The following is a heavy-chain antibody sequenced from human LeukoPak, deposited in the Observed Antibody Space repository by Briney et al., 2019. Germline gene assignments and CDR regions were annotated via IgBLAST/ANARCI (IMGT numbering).Heavy chain of an antibody. Sequence: GGSQRLSCAASGFTFSSYAMTWVRQAPGKGLEWVSSIDASDGSTYYADSVKGRFTISRDNSKNTFFLQMNTLRAADTAVYYCAKGSGSGWYGWFAPWGQGTLVTVSS. V-gene: IGHV3-23*01. J-gene: IGHJ5*02. CDR3: AKGSGSGWYGWFAP. CDR1: GFTFSSYA. CDR2: IDASDGST. D-gene: IGHD6-19*01.